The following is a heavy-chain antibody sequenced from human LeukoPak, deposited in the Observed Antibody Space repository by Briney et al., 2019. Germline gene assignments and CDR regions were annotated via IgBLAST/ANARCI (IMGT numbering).Heavy chain of an antibody. CDR2: INPNSGGT. Sequence: ASVTVSCTASGYTFTGYYMHWVRQAPGQGLEWMGWINPNSGGTNYAQKFQGRVTMTRDTSISTAYMELSRLRSDDTAVYYCALYDYYYYYMDVWGKGTTVTVSS. J-gene: IGHJ6*03. V-gene: IGHV1-2*02. CDR1: GYTFTGYY. D-gene: IGHD3-10*01. CDR3: ALYDYYYYYMDV.